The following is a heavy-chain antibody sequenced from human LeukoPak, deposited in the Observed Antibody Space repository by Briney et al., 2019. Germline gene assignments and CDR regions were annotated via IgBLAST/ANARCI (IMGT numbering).Heavy chain of an antibody. CDR3: TTQPHDFWSGDYSEYFQK. CDR2: IKRRTEGGTT. Sequence: KPGGSLRLSCAASGFTLSNAWMSWVRQAPGKGLEWVGRIKRRTEGGTTDYAAPVKGRFTISRDVSKNTLYLQMNSLKTEDTAVYYCTTQPHDFWSGDYSEYFQKWGQGTLVTVSS. CDR1: GFTLSNAW. D-gene: IGHD3-3*01. V-gene: IGHV3-15*01. J-gene: IGHJ1*01.